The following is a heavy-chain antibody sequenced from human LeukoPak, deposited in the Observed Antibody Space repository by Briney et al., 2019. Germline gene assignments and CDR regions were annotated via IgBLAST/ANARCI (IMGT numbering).Heavy chain of an antibody. CDR1: GYTINNYG. V-gene: IGHV1-18*01. CDR3: ARSRDYGNYFDY. CDR2: ISAYNANT. D-gene: IGHD4-17*01. Sequence: GASVKVSCKASGYTINNYGMCWVRQAPGQGLEWMGWISAYNANTKYAQTFQGRVTLTTDTSTSTAYMELRSLRSDDTAVYYCARSRDYGNYFDYWGQGTLVTVSS. J-gene: IGHJ4*02.